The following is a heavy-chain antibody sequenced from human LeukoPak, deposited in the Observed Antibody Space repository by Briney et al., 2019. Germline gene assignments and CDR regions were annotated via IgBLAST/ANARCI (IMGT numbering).Heavy chain of an antibody. CDR3: ASYDSGYNWNRH. V-gene: IGHV1-2*02. D-gene: IGHD1-20*01. CDR2: ISPNSGDT. CDR1: GYSFTYY. J-gene: IGHJ4*02. Sequence: ASVKVSYKTSGYSFTYYIYWVRQAPGQGLEWVGYISPNSGDTKYAQKFQGRVTLTTDTSITTAYMELSRLTSDDTAVYYCASYDSGYNWNRHWGQGTLITVSS.